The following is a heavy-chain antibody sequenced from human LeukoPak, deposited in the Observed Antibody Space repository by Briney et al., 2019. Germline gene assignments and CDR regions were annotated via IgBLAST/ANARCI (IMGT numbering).Heavy chain of an antibody. V-gene: IGHV1-8*02. CDR3: ATSRERGYRTFDY. Sequence: VSVKVSCKASGYTFTSYDINWVRQAPGQGLEWMGWMNPNSGNTGYAQKLQGRVTMTADTSTSTAYMELRSLRSDDTAVYYCATSRERGYRTFDYWGQGTLVTVSS. J-gene: IGHJ4*02. CDR1: GYTFTSYD. CDR2: MNPNSGNT. D-gene: IGHD3-22*01.